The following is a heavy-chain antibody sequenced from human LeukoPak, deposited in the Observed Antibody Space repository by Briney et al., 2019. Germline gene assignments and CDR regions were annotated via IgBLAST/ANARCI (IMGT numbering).Heavy chain of an antibody. CDR2: ISPNSGNT. D-gene: IGHD3-16*01. J-gene: IGHJ5*02. Sequence: ASVKVSCKASGYTFTGYYMHWVRQAPGQGLEWMGWISPNSGNTNYAQKLQGRVTMTTDTSTSTAYMELRSLRSDDTAVYYCARDRMITFGGVTPRFDPWGQGTLVTVSS. CDR3: ARDRMITFGGVTPRFDP. V-gene: IGHV1-18*04. CDR1: GYTFTGYY.